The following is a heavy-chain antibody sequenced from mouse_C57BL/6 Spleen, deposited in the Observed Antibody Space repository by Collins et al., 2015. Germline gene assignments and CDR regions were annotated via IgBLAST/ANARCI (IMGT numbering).Heavy chain of an antibody. CDR2: INPNYGTT. V-gene: IGHV1-39*01. J-gene: IGHJ3*01. Sequence: NMNWVKQSNGKSLEWIGVINPNYGTTNYNQRFKGKATLTVDQSSSTAYMQLNSLTSEDSAVYYCARGRGYDPFACWGQGTLITVSA. CDR3: ARGRGYDPFAC. CDR1: N. D-gene: IGHD2-2*01.